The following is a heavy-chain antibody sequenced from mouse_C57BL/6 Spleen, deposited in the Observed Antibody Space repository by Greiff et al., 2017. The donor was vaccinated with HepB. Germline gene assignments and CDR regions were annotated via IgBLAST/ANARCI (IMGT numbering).Heavy chain of an antibody. Sequence: VQLQQPGAELVKPGASVKMSCKASGYTFTSYWITWVKQRPGQGLEWIGDIYPGSGSTNYNEKFKSKATLTVDTSSSTAYMQLSSLTSEDSAVYYCASENGSSYDAMDYWGQGTSVTVSS. CDR1: GYTFTSYW. CDR3: ASENGSSYDAMDY. CDR2: IYPGSGST. V-gene: IGHV1-55*01. D-gene: IGHD1-1*01. J-gene: IGHJ4*01.